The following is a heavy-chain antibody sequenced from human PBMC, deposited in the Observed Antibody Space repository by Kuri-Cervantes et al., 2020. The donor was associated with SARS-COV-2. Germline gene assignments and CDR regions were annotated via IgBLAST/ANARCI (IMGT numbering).Heavy chain of an antibody. D-gene: IGHD6-13*01. CDR2: INHSGST. CDR1: GGSFSGYY. Sequence: GSLRLSCAVYGGSFSGYYWSWIRQPPGKGLEWIGEINHSGSTNYNPSLKSRVTISVDTAKNQFSLKLSSVTAADTAVYSCERGGGGQLDFDYWGQGTLVTVSS. V-gene: IGHV4-34*01. J-gene: IGHJ4*02. CDR3: ERGGGGQLDFDY.